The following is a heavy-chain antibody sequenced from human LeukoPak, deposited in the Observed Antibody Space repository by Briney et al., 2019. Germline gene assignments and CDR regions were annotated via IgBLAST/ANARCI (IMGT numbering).Heavy chain of an antibody. V-gene: IGHV3-30*02. CDR3: AKDQGAGDSSGSPDY. Sequence: GGSLRLSCAASGFTFSSYGMHWVRQAPGKGLEWVAFIRYDGSNKYYADSVKGRFTISRDNSKNTLYLQMNSLRAEDTAVYYCAKDQGAGDSSGSPDYWSQGTLVTVSS. CDR2: IRYDGSNK. D-gene: IGHD3-22*01. CDR1: GFTFSSYG. J-gene: IGHJ4*02.